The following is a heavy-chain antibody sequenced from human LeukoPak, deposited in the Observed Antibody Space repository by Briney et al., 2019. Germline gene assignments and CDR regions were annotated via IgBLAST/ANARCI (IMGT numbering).Heavy chain of an antibody. J-gene: IGHJ5*02. CDR3: ARSCSGGSCYGWFDP. CDR1: GGSISSYY. CDR2: IYTSGST. V-gene: IGHV4-4*09. D-gene: IGHD2-15*01. Sequence: SETLSLTCTVSGGSISSYYWSWIRQPPGKGLEWIGYIYTSGSTNYNPSLKSRVTISVDTSKNQFSLKLSSVTAADTAVYYCARSCSGGSCYGWFDPWGQGTLVTVSS.